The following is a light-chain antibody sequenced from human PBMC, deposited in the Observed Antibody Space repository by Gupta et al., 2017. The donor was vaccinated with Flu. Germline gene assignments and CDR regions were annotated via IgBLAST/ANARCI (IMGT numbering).Light chain of an antibody. J-gene: IGKJ4*01. CDR3: QQTNSFPLT. CDR1: QGISNW. Sequence: DIQMTQSPSSVSASVGDRATITCRASQGISNWLAWYQQRPGRAPNLLIYDASNLQSGVPSRFSGSRSGTEFSLTISRLQPEDFATYYCQQTNSFPLTFGGGTKVEIK. CDR2: DAS. V-gene: IGKV1-12*01.